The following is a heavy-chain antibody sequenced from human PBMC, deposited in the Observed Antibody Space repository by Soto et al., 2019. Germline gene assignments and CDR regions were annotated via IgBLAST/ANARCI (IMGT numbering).Heavy chain of an antibody. CDR2: ILPIFGTA. J-gene: IGHJ6*02. Sequence: QVQLVQAGAEVKKTGSSVKLSCKASGGTFSTYAISWVRQAPVQGLEWMGGILPIFGTANYAQKFQGRVTITTDKSTSTAYMELISLRSEDTALYDCARSNGMDVWGQGTKCTVSS. V-gene: IGHV1-69*06. CDR1: GGTFSTYA. CDR3: ARSNGMDV.